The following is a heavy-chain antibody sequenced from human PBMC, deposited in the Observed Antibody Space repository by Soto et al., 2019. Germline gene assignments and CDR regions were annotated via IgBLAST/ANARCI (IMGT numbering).Heavy chain of an antibody. V-gene: IGHV3-30*18. D-gene: IGHD6-19*01. CDR2: ISYDGSNK. J-gene: IGHJ4*02. CDR3: AKFIAVAGTTSTG. CDR1: GFTFSSYG. Sequence: GGSLRLSCAASGFTFSSYGMHWARQAPGKGLEWVAVISYDGSNKYYADSVKGRFTISRDNSKNTLYLQMNSLRAEDTAVYYCAKFIAVAGTTSTGWGQGTLVTVSS.